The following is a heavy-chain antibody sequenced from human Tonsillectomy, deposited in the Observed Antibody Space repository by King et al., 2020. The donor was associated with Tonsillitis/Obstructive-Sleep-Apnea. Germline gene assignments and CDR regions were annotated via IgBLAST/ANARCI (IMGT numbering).Heavy chain of an antibody. Sequence: VQLVESGGGVVQPGRSLRLSCAASGFTFSSYGMHWVRQAPGKGLEWVAVIWYDGSNKYYADSVKGRFTISRDNSKNTLYLQMNSLRAEDTAVYYCARDVMATITGYYYCYVWGKGTTVTVSS. CDR1: GFTFSSYG. CDR2: IWYDGSNK. CDR3: ARDVMATITGYYYCYV. V-gene: IGHV3-33*01. D-gene: IGHD5-24*01. J-gene: IGHJ6*03.